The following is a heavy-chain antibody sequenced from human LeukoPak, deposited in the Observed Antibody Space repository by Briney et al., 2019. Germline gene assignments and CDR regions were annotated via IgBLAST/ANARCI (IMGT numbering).Heavy chain of an antibody. Sequence: PSETLSLTCTVSGGSISSYYWSWIRQPPGKGLEWIGYIYYSGSTNYNPSLKSRVTISVDTSKNQFSLKLSSVTAADTAVYYCARHRYYDNSGYYYRKGAFDIWGQGTMVTVSS. CDR3: ARHRYYDNSGYYYRKGAFDI. CDR1: GGSISSYY. CDR2: IYYSGST. J-gene: IGHJ3*02. V-gene: IGHV4-59*08. D-gene: IGHD3-22*01.